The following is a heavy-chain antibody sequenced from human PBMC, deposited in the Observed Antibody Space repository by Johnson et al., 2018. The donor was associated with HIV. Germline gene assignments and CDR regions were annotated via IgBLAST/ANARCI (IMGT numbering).Heavy chain of an antibody. CDR1: GFTFSNAW. CDR2: ISYDGSNK. CDR3: LVAPNAFDI. J-gene: IGHJ3*02. D-gene: IGHD5-12*01. V-gene: IGHV3-30*03. Sequence: QMQLVESGGGLVKPGGSLRLSCAASGFTFSNAWMSWVRQAPGKGLEWVAVISYDGSNKYYADSVKGRFTISRDNSKNTLYLQMNSLKTEDTAVYYCLVAPNAFDIWGQGTMVTVSS.